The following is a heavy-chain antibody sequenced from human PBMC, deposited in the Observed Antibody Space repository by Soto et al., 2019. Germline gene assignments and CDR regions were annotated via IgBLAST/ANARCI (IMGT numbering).Heavy chain of an antibody. CDR2: IWYDGSNK. D-gene: IGHD1-1*01. V-gene: IGHV3-33*01. Sequence: QVPLVESGGGVVQPGRSLRLSCAASGFTFSAYDIHWVRQAPGKGLEWVAIIWYDGSNKYYADSVKGRFTISRDNSKNTLYLQMNNLRAEDTAVYYCARDTSNSFDYWGQGTLVTVSS. CDR1: GFTFSAYD. J-gene: IGHJ4*02. CDR3: ARDTSNSFDY.